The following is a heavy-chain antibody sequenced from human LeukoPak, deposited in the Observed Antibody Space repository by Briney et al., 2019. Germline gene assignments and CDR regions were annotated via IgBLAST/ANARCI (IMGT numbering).Heavy chain of an antibody. V-gene: IGHV4-31*03. CDR2: IYYSGST. CDR1: GGSISSGGYY. D-gene: IGHD5-12*01. J-gene: IGHJ4*02. CDR3: AREGGYSGYLDY. Sequence: KPSETLSLTCTVSGGSISSGGYYWSWIRQHPGKGLEWIGYIYYSGSTYYNPSLKSRVTISVDTSKNQFSLKLSSVTAADTAVYYCAREGGYSGYLDYWGQGTLVTVSS.